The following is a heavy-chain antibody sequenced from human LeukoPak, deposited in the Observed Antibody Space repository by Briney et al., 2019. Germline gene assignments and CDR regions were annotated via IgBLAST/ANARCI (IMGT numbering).Heavy chain of an antibody. CDR2: INHRGST. CDR3: ARVFGGTTYNWFDP. V-gene: IGHV4-34*01. Sequence: PSETLSLTCAVYGGSFSGYYWSWIRQPPGKGLEWIGEINHRGSTNYNPSLKSRVTISVDTSKNQFSLKLSSVTAADTAVYYCARVFGGTTYNWFDPWGQGTLVTVSS. CDR1: GGSFSGYY. D-gene: IGHD2/OR15-2a*01. J-gene: IGHJ5*02.